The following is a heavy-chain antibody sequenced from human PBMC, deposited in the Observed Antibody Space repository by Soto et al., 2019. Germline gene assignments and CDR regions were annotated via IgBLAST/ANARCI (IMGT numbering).Heavy chain of an antibody. J-gene: IGHJ6*02. V-gene: IGHV1-2*04. CDR2: INPNSGGT. D-gene: IGHD6-19*01. CDR1: GYSFTGYY. Sequence: ASVKVSCAACGYSFTGYYMHWVRQAPGQGLEWMGWINPNSGGTNYAQKFQGWVTMTRDTSISTAYMELSRLRSDDTAVYYCARDSGYSSGWYSSVDYYYGMDVWGQGTTVTVSS. CDR3: ARDSGYSSGWYSSVDYYYGMDV.